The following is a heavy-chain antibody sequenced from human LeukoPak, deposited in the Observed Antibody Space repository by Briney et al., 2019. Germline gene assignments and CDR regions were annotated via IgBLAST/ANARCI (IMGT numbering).Heavy chain of an antibody. Sequence: SETLSLTCSISGGSISSKTYNWGWIRQPPGKGLEWIGSTYYTGSTHYNPSLKSRVTISVDTSKNQLSLKLTSVTAADMAVYYCARDHPGGLGQYGDYNDAFDIWGQGTMVTVSS. D-gene: IGHD4-17*01. J-gene: IGHJ3*02. V-gene: IGHV4-39*07. CDR3: ARDHPGGLGQYGDYNDAFDI. CDR2: TYYTGST. CDR1: GGSISSKTYN.